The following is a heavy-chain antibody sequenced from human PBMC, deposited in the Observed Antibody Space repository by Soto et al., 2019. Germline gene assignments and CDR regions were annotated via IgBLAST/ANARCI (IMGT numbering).Heavy chain of an antibody. CDR2: IYHSGST. CDR1: GFSISSGYY. CDR3: ARVDRSGCTTNFFDS. V-gene: IGHV4-38-2*01. D-gene: IGHD6-19*01. Sequence: PSETLSLTCGVSGFSISSGYYWGWLRQPPGKGLEWIGTIYHSGSTFYNPSLKSRVTISVDTSKNQFSMKLSSVTAADTALYYCARVDRSGCTTNFFDSWGQGALVTVSS. J-gene: IGHJ4*02.